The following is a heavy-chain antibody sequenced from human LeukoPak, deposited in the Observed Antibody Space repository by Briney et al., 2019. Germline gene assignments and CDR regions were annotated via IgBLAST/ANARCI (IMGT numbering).Heavy chain of an antibody. V-gene: IGHV4-59*12. D-gene: IGHD2/OR15-2a*01. Sequence: ASETLSLTCTVSGGSISSYYWSWIRQPPGKGLEWIGYIYYSGSTNYNPSLKSRVAISVDTSKNQFSLKLSSVTAADTAVYYCARERGLLYYYYMDVWGKGTTVTVSS. CDR2: IYYSGST. J-gene: IGHJ6*03. CDR1: GGSISSYY. CDR3: ARERGLLYYYYMDV.